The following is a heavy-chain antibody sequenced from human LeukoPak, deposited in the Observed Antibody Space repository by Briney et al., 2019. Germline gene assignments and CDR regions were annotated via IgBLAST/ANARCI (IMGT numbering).Heavy chain of an antibody. CDR3: ARGNYDSSGYPDAFDI. CDR2: IYYSGST. Sequence: SETLSPTCTVSGGSISSSSYYWGWIRQPPGKGLEWIGSIYYSGSTNYNPSLKSRVTMSVDKSKNQFSLKLSSVTAADTAVYYCARGNYDSSGYPDAFDIWGQGTMVTVSS. J-gene: IGHJ3*02. V-gene: IGHV4-39*07. D-gene: IGHD3-22*01. CDR1: GGSISSSSYY.